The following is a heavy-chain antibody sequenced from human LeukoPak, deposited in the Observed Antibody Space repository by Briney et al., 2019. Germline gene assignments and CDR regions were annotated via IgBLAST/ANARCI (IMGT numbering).Heavy chain of an antibody. CDR3: TTEWQRGTYYFDF. V-gene: IGHV3-15*01. Sequence: GGSLRLSCAASVFTFSSYGMHWVRQAPGKGLEWVGRIKSKSDGGTTEYTASVKGRFTISRDDSKNTLYMQMNSLQTEDTGVYYCTTEWQRGTYYFDFWGQGTLVTVSS. D-gene: IGHD6-25*01. CDR1: VFTFSSYG. CDR2: IKSKSDGGTT. J-gene: IGHJ4*02.